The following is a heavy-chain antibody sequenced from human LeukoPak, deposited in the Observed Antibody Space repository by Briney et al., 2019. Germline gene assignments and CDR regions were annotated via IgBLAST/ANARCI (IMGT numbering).Heavy chain of an antibody. D-gene: IGHD2-2*01. CDR2: IYYSGTT. V-gene: IGHV4-39*01. Sequence: SETLSLTCTVSGYSISSSYYWGWIRQPPGKGLEWIGSIYYSGTTYYNPSLKSRVTISVDTSKNQFSLKLNSVTAADTAVYYCARALIVVVPAAIPDWGQGALVTVSS. CDR3: ARALIVVVPAAIPD. CDR1: GYSISSSYY. J-gene: IGHJ4*02.